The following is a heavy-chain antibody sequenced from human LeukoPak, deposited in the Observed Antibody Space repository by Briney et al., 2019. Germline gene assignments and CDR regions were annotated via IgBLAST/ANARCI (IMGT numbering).Heavy chain of an antibody. CDR1: GFTFSSYA. CDR2: ISGSGGST. J-gene: IGHJ4*02. Sequence: GGSLRLSCAASGFTFSSYAMSRVRQAPGKGLEWVSAISGSGGSTYYADSVKGRFTISRDNSKNTLYLQMNSLRAEDTAVYYCAKGSRLGYYGSGSYYYFDYWGQGTLVTVSS. V-gene: IGHV3-23*01. D-gene: IGHD3-10*01. CDR3: AKGSRLGYYGSGSYYYFDY.